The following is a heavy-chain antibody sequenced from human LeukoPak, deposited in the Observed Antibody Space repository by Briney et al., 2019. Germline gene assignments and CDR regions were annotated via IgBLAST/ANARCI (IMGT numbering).Heavy chain of an antibody. J-gene: IGHJ3*02. Sequence: GGSLRLSCAASGFTFSSYAMSWVRQAPGKGLEWVSTISGDGGSTYYADSVQGRFTISRDTSKNTLYLQMNSPRAEDTAVYYCAKEFLPGAFDIWGQGTMVTVSS. CDR2: ISGDGGST. CDR3: AKEFLPGAFDI. CDR1: GFTFSSYA. D-gene: IGHD7-27*01. V-gene: IGHV3-23*01.